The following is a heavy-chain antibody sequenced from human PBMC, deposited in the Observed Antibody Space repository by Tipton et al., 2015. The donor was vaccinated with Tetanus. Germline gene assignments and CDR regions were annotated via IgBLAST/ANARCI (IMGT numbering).Heavy chain of an antibody. CDR2: IDRNSGGT. V-gene: IGHV1-2*02. CDR3: ARDRGDYIYYGMDV. CDR1: GYTFTGYY. J-gene: IGHJ6*02. Sequence: QVQLVQSGAEVKKPGASVKVSCKASGYTFTGYYIYWVRQAPGQGLEWIGWIDRNSGGTVYAQKFQGRVVITRDASISTAYIGLRSLRSDDSSVYYCARDRGDYIYYGMDVWGPGTSVTVS. D-gene: IGHD3-22*01.